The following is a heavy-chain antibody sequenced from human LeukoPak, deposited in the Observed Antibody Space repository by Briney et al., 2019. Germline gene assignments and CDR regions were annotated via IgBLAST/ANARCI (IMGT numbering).Heavy chain of an antibody. CDR3: ARGNGFIIDC. J-gene: IGHJ4*02. Sequence: PGGSLRLSCAASGFPLSSNWMNWVRQAPGRGLEWVAIIKQDGSEKYYVDSVKGRFTISRDNAKNSLYLQMNSLRAEDTAVYYCARGNGFIIDCWGQGTLVTVSS. V-gene: IGHV3-7*01. CDR1: GFPLSSNW. D-gene: IGHD2-8*01. CDR2: IKQDGSEK.